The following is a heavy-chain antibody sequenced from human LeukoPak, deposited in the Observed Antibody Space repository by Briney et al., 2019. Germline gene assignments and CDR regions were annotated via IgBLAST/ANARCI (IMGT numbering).Heavy chain of an antibody. D-gene: IGHD5-24*01. CDR1: GFTFSSYE. CDR3: AREDGDALDI. V-gene: IGHV3-48*03. CDR2: IGSSGGSR. Sequence: GGSLRLSCIASGFTFSSYEMDWVRRAPGKGLEWVSYIGSSGGSRYYADSVKGRFTTSRDNAKNSLYLQMNSLRAEDTAVYYCAREDGDALDIWGQGTMVTVSS. J-gene: IGHJ3*02.